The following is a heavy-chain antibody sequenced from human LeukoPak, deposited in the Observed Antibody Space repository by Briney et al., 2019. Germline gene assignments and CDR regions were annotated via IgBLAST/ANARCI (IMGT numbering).Heavy chain of an antibody. CDR2: FDPEEGET. J-gene: IGHJ1*01. D-gene: IGHD3-10*01. V-gene: IGHV1-24*01. CDR3: ATSELKR. CDR1: GYTLTELS. Sequence: GSVKVSCTVSGYTLTELSMHWVRQAPGKGLEWMGGFDPEEGETIYAQKFQGRVTMTEDTSTDTAYMELSILRSKDTAVYYCATSELKRWGQGTLVTVSS.